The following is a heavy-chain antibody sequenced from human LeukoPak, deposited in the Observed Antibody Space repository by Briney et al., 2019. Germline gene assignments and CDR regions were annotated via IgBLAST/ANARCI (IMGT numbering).Heavy chain of an antibody. V-gene: IGHV3-7*03. D-gene: IGHD6-13*01. CDR2: LQDDGSHQ. CDR1: GFAVSTSW. Sequence: PGGSLRLSCAASGFAVSTSWMGWVRQAPGKGLEWVASLQDDGSHQYYVDSAKGRFTISRENAKNSLFLQMSSLRVEDTAVYYCARDLSSRDAYWGQGTPVTVSP. CDR3: ARDLSSRDAY. J-gene: IGHJ4*02.